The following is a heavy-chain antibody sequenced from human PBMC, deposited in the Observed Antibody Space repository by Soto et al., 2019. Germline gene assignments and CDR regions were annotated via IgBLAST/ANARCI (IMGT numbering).Heavy chain of an antibody. CDR2: INQGGSEK. Sequence: GGSLRLSCTASGFTFSSHWMCWVRQAPGKGLEWVATINQGGSEKYYVDSVKGRFTISRDDAKNSLYLQVNSLRVEDTAVYYCARDGVDAGLYFAYWGQGSLVIVSS. V-gene: IGHV3-7*01. D-gene: IGHD2-15*01. CDR3: ARDGVDAGLYFAY. CDR1: GFTFSSHW. J-gene: IGHJ4*02.